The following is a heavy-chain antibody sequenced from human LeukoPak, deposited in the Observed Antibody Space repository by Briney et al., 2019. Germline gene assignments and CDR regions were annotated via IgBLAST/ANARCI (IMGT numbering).Heavy chain of an antibody. J-gene: IGHJ4*02. Sequence: EGSLRLSCAASGFTFSSYAMHWVRQAPGKGLEWVAVISYDGSNKYYADSVKGRFTISRDNSKNTLYLQMNSLRAEDTAVYYCARVTRYYDSSALGYYFDYWGQGTLVTVSS. CDR3: ARVTRYYDSSALGYYFDY. V-gene: IGHV3-30-3*01. CDR1: GFTFSSYA. D-gene: IGHD3-22*01. CDR2: ISYDGSNK.